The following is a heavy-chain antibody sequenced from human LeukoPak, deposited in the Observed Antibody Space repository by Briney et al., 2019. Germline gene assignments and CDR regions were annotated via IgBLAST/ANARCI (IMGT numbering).Heavy chain of an antibody. V-gene: IGHV1-69*04. Sequence: GASVKVSSKASGGTFSSYAISWVRQAPGQGLEWMGRIIPILGIANYAQKFQGRVTITADKSTSTAYMELSSLRSEDTAVYYCVRESESATIGPGLYYYGMDVWGQGTTVTVSS. CDR2: IIPILGIA. J-gene: IGHJ6*02. D-gene: IGHD5-12*01. CDR1: GGTFSSYA. CDR3: VRESESATIGPGLYYYGMDV.